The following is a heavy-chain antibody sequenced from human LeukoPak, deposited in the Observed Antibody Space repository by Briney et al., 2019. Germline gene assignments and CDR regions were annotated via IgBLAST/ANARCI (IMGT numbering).Heavy chain of an antibody. V-gene: IGHV4-59*01. Sequence: SETLSLTCTVSGGSISSYYWSWIRQPPGKGLEWIGYIYDSVTTKYNPSLKSRVTISVGPSKNQVSLKLSSVTAADTAVYYCARDGGGYCSGGTCSIDLWGQGILVTVSS. CDR2: IYDSVTT. D-gene: IGHD2-15*01. CDR3: ARDGGGYCSGGTCSIDL. J-gene: IGHJ4*02. CDR1: GGSISSYY.